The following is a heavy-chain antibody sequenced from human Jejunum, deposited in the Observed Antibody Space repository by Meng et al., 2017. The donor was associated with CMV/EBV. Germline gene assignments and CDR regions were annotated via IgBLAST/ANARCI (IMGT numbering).Heavy chain of an antibody. CDR2: MDPNRGTT. V-gene: IGHV1-8*01. Sequence: LLQRGDEVKMPGASVKVSCKAPGYTFTSYDINWVRQGTGQGLEWMGWMDPNRGTTGYAQKFQGRVTMTRNISKSTAYMDLSSLRSEDTAVYYCATGVADFEYWGQGTLVTVSS. CDR1: GYTFTSYD. CDR3: ATGVADFEY. D-gene: IGHD6-19*01. J-gene: IGHJ4*02.